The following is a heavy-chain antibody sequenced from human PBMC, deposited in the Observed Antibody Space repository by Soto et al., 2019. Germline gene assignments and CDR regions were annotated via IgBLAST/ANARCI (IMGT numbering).Heavy chain of an antibody. CDR3: ARQPGVVGTADLYGMDV. CDR2: ISPYNGKT. D-gene: IGHD2-21*02. J-gene: IGHJ6*02. CDR1: GYTFTNFG. Sequence: QVHLVQSGAEVKKPGASVNVSCKASGYTFTNFGLNWVRQAPGQGLEWMAWISPYNGKTDYAQKVQGRVTVTTDTSTATAYMEMSSLTSDDTDVYYCARQPGVVGTADLYGMDVWGQGTTVTVSS. V-gene: IGHV1-18*01.